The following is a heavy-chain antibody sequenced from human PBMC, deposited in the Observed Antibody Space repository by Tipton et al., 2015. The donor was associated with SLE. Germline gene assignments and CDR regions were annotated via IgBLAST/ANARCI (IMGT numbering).Heavy chain of an antibody. D-gene: IGHD5-24*01. CDR3: ARDYMGYRIFDY. J-gene: IGHJ4*02. CDR1: GGSISSRTYY. V-gene: IGHV4-39*07. Sequence: TLSLTCTVSGGSISSRTYYWGWVRQPPGKGLEWIGSIFYTGRTYPNPSLRSRVTISIDTSGNQFSLKVKSVTAADTAVYYCARDYMGYRIFDYWGQGTLVAVSS. CDR2: IFYTGRT.